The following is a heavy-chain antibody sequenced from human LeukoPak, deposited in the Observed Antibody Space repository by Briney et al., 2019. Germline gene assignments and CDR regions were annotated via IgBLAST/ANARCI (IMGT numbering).Heavy chain of an antibody. CDR1: GGTFSSYA. Sequence: ASVKVSCKASGGTFSSYAISWVRQAPGQGLEWMGGVIPIFGTANYAQKFQGRVTITADESTSTAYMELSSLRSEDTAVYYCARGTLEYGFDYWGQGTLVTVSS. J-gene: IGHJ4*02. D-gene: IGHD3-10*01. CDR2: VIPIFGTA. CDR3: ARGTLEYGFDY. V-gene: IGHV1-69*13.